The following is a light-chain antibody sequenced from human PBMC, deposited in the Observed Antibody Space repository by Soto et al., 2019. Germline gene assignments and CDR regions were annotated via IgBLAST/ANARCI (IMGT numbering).Light chain of an antibody. CDR2: GAS. CDR1: QSISTY. V-gene: IGKV1-39*01. J-gene: IGKJ4*01. CDR3: QQSFITPPLT. Sequence: DIQMTHSPSSLSASIGDRITITCRASQSISTYLNWYQQKPGKAPRLLIYGASTLQNGVPSRFSGSGSATDYTLTISSLQPEDFATYYCQQSFITPPLTFGGGTKVEMK.